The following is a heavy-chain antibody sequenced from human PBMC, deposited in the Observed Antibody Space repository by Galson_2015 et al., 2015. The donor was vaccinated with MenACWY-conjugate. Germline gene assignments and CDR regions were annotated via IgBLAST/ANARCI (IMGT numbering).Heavy chain of an antibody. CDR3: AWGRNPTVKSMYLDY. Sequence: SLRLSCAASGITFSHCGMNWVRQAPGKGLEWISYISPGSGIMYYADSAKGRFTISRDDAKNSLFLRISSLRDGDTAVYYCAWGRNPTVKSMYLDYWGQGTLVTVSS. J-gene: IGHJ4*02. CDR1: GITFSHCG. CDR2: ISPGSGIM. D-gene: IGHD1-14*01. V-gene: IGHV3-48*02.